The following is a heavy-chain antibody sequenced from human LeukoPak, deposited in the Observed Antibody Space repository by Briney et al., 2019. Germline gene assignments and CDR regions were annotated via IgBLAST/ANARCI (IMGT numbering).Heavy chain of an antibody. Sequence: SETLSLTCAVYGGSFSGYYWSWIRQPPGKGLEWIGEINHSGSTNYDPSLKSRVTISVDTSKNQFSLKLSSVTAADTAVYYCARAVAVSYFDYWGQGTLVTVSS. CDR3: ARAVAVSYFDY. V-gene: IGHV4-34*01. J-gene: IGHJ4*02. CDR1: GGSFSGYY. CDR2: INHSGST. D-gene: IGHD6-19*01.